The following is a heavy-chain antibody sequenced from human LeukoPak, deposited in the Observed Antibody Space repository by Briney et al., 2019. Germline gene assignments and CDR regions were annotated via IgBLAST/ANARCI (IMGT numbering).Heavy chain of an antibody. CDR3: ARLGGITMVRGAFRSNWFDP. CDR2: IYYSGST. CDR1: GGSISSSSYY. J-gene: IGHJ5*02. D-gene: IGHD3-10*01. Sequence: MPSETLSLTCTVSGGSISSSSYYWGWIRQPPGKGLEWIGSIYYSGSTNYNPSLKSRVTISVDTSKNQFSLKLSSVTAADTAVYYCARLGGITMVRGAFRSNWFDPWGQGTLVTVSS. V-gene: IGHV4-39*01.